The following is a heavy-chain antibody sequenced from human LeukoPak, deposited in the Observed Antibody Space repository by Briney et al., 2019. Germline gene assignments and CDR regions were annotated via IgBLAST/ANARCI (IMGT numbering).Heavy chain of an antibody. CDR3: ARDRSGYCSSTSCYELDY. D-gene: IGHD2-2*01. V-gene: IGHV3-11*01. CDR2: VSSSGSTI. Sequence: PGGSLRLSCAASGFTFSDYYMSWIRQAPGKGLEWVSYVSSSGSTIYYADSVKGRFTISRDNAKNSLYLQMNSLRAEDTAVYYCARDRSGYCSSTSCYELDYWGQGTLVTVSS. J-gene: IGHJ4*02. CDR1: GFTFSDYY.